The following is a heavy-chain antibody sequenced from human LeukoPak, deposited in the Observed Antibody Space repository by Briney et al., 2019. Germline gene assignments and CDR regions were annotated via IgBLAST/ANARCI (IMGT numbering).Heavy chain of an antibody. Sequence: PGGSLRLSCAASGFTFSYAWMTWVRQGPGKGLEGVGHIAVRSDGGTTDYAEPVKGRFTISRDDSKSTLYLQMDSLQTEDTAVYYCASLVGFSLYYWGQGTLVTVSS. V-gene: IGHV3-15*04. CDR2: IAVRSDGGTT. J-gene: IGHJ4*02. D-gene: IGHD1-26*01. CDR1: GFTFSYAW. CDR3: ASLVGFSLYY.